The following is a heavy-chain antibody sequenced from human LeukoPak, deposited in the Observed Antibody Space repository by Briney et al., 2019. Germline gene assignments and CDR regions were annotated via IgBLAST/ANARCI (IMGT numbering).Heavy chain of an antibody. D-gene: IGHD3-10*01. CDR2: IWFDGSNK. CDR3: ARAVGPYDY. CDR1: GFTFSSYG. V-gene: IGHV3-33*01. J-gene: IGHJ4*02. Sequence: GGSLRLSCAASGFTFSSYGMHWVRQAPGKGLDWVAVIWFDGSNKYYADSVKGRFTISRDNSKNTLYLQMNSLRAEDTAVYYCARAVGPYDYWGQGILVTVS.